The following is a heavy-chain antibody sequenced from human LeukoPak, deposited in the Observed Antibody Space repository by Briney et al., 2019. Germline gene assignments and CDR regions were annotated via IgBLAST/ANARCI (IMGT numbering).Heavy chain of an antibody. D-gene: IGHD5-18*01. CDR3: ARDRNRYSYDDAFDI. CDR2: IIPIFGTA. CDR1: GGTFSSYA. J-gene: IGHJ3*02. V-gene: IGHV1-69*06. Sequence: GASVKVSCKASGGTFSSYAISWVRQAPGQGLEWMGGIIPIFGTANYAQKFQGRVTITADKSTSTAYMELSSLRSEDTAVYYCARDRNRYSYDDAFDIWGQGTMVTVSS.